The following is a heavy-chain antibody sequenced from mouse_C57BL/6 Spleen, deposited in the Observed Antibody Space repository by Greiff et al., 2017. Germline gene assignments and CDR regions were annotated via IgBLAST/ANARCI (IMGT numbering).Heavy chain of an antibody. CDR3: AREGLRRWFAY. CDR2: IHPNSGST. D-gene: IGHD2-4*01. CDR1: GYTFTSYW. Sequence: QVQLQQPGAELVKPGASVKLSCKASGYTFTSYWMHWVKQRPGQGLEWIGMIHPNSGSTNYNEKFKSKATLTVDKSSSTAYMQLSSLTSDDSAVYYCAREGLRRWFAYWGQGTLVTVSA. J-gene: IGHJ3*01. V-gene: IGHV1-64*01.